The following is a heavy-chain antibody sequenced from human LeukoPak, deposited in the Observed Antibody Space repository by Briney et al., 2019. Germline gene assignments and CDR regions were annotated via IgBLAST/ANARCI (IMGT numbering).Heavy chain of an antibody. CDR1: GFTFSTYS. V-gene: IGHV3-21*01. CDR3: ARGTCSTTSGPLFDY. J-gene: IGHJ4*02. CDR2: VSSSISLI. Sequence: GGSLRLSCTASGFTFSTYSMSWVRQAPGKGLELVSSVSSSISLIFYADSLKGRFTISRDNAKNSLFLQMNGLRAEDTAVYYCARGTCSTTSGPLFDYWGQGTLVTVSS. D-gene: IGHD1-26*01.